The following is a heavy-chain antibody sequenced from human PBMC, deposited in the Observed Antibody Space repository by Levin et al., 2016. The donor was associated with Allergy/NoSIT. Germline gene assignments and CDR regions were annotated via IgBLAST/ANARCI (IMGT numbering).Heavy chain of an antibody. CDR3: AKDLRYRSYYYGMDV. CDR1: GFTFSSYG. D-gene: IGHD2-15*01. J-gene: IGHJ6*02. V-gene: IGHV3-30*18. CDR2: ISYDGSNK. Sequence: GESLKISCAASGFTFSSYGMHWVRQAPGKGLEWVAVISYDGSNKYYADSVTGRFTISRDNSKNTLYLQMNSLRAEDTAVYYCAKDLRYRSYYYGMDVWGQGTTVTVSS.